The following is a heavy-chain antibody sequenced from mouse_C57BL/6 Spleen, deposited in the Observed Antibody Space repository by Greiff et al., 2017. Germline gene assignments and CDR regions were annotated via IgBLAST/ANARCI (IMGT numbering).Heavy chain of an antibody. CDR2: ISYDGSN. Sequence: DVQLQESGPGLVKPSQSLSLTCSVTGYSITSGYYWNWIRQFPGNKLEWMGYISYDGSNNYNPSLKNRISITRDTSKNQFFLKLNSVTTEDTATYDCSRAYYSNYRYFDCWGTGTTVTVSS. D-gene: IGHD2-5*01. J-gene: IGHJ1*03. CDR1: GYSITSGYY. V-gene: IGHV3-6*01. CDR3: SRAYYSNYRYFDC.